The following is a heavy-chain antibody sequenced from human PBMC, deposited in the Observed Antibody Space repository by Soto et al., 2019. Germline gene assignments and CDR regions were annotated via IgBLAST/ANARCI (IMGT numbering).Heavy chain of an antibody. V-gene: IGHV2-5*02. Sequence: QITLKESGPSLVNPTQSLTLTCSFSGFSLSTTEVAVGWIRQPPGKALEWLALIYWDGDKRYSPSLKSILTSSKDTGKKMVVLTMTNVHTDGTARSACAQSGTIATVAFEYWGQGILVSVSS. D-gene: IGHD6-13*01. CDR2: IYWDGDK. J-gene: IGHJ4*02. CDR3: AQSGTIATVAFEY. CDR1: GFSLSTTEVA.